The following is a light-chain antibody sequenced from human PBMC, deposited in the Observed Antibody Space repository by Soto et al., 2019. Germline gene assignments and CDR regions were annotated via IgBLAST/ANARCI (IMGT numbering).Light chain of an antibody. CDR1: QSVSTN. CDR3: QQFHNWPPIT. Sequence: EILLTQSAATLSLSPGERATASRRASQSVSTNLAWYQQKPGQAPRLLIYGASTRATGIPARFSGSGSGTEFTITISSLQSEDFAVYYWQQFHNWPPITFGQGTRLE. V-gene: IGKV3-15*01. CDR2: GAS. J-gene: IGKJ5*01.